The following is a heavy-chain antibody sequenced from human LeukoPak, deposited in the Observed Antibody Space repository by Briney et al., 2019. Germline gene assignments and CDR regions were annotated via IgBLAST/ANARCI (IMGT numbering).Heavy chain of an antibody. CDR3: AKVTHRSLAVAACLDY. CDR2: IQSDGSNT. J-gene: IGHJ4*02. V-gene: IGHV3-30*02. Sequence: GGSLRLSCAASGFTFITYDMHWVRQAPGKGLEWVAYIQSDGSNTDFADSVRGRFTISRDNSKTTLYRQMNSLRPEDTAVYYCAKVTHRSLAVAACLDYCGEGTPVTVSS. D-gene: IGHD2-21*02. CDR1: GFTFITYD.